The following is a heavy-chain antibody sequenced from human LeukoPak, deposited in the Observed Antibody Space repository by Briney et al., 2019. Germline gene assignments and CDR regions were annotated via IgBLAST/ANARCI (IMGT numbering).Heavy chain of an antibody. D-gene: IGHD6-6*01. CDR3: ARSQSVYSSSYYFDY. CDR1: GYTFTSYW. J-gene: IGHJ4*02. Sequence: GESLKISCKGFGYTFTSYWIGWVRQMPGKGLEWMGVIYPGDSETRYSPSFQGQVTISADKSISTAYLQWSSLKASDTAMYYCARSQSVYSSSYYFDYWGQGTLVTASS. CDR2: IYPGDSET. V-gene: IGHV5-51*01.